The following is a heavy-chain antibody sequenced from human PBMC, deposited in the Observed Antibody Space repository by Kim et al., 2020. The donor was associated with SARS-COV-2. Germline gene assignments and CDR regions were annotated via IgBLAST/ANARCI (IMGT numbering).Heavy chain of an antibody. CDR3: ARQNLELGELSFWDY. CDR1: GGSISSSSYY. D-gene: IGHD3-16*02. CDR2: IYYSGST. Sequence: SETLSLTCTVSGGSISSSSYYWGWIRQPPGKGLEWIGSIYYSGSTYYNPSLKSRVTISVDTSKNQFSLKLSSVTAADTAVYYCARQNLELGELSFWDYWGQGTLVTVSS. J-gene: IGHJ4*02. V-gene: IGHV4-39*01.